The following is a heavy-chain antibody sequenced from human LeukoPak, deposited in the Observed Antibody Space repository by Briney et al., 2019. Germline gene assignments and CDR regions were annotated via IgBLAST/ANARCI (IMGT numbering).Heavy chain of an antibody. Sequence: YPGGSLRLSCSASGVTFSTYSMNWVRQTPGKGLMWVSSISGSGGSTYYAESVKGRFSIYRDNSKKMMYHKMNSLRADDTAVYYCAKGGQNFDFWRFDYWGQGILVTVSS. CDR3: AKGGQNFDFWRFDY. D-gene: IGHD3-3*01. CDR2: ISGSGGST. V-gene: IGHV3-23*01. CDR1: GVTFSTYS. J-gene: IGHJ4*02.